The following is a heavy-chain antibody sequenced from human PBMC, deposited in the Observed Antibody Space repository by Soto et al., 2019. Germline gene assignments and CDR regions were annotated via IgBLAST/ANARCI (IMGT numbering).Heavy chain of an antibody. D-gene: IGHD2-8*01. CDR2: IKIKTDGGTT. J-gene: IGHJ4*02. CDR3: TTDLYCTNGVCYDYDY. Sequence: SVSNAWMNWVRQAPGKGLEWVGRIKIKTDGGTTDYAAPVKGRFTISRDDSKNTLYLQMNSLKTEDTAVYYCTTDLYCTNGVCYDYDYWGQGTLVTVSS. CDR1: SVSNAW. V-gene: IGHV3-15*07.